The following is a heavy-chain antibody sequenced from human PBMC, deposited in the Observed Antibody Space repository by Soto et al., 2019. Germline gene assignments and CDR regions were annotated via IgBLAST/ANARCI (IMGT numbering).Heavy chain of an antibody. J-gene: IGHJ4*02. CDR3: ARDTAVAGIFGY. D-gene: IGHD6-19*01. V-gene: IGHV1-18*01. Sequence: ASVKVSCKASGYTFTSYGISWVRQAPGQGLEWMGWISAYNGNTNYAQKLQGRVTMTTDTSTSTAYMELRSLGSDDTAVYYCARDTAVAGIFGYWGQGTLVTVSS. CDR1: GYTFTSYG. CDR2: ISAYNGNT.